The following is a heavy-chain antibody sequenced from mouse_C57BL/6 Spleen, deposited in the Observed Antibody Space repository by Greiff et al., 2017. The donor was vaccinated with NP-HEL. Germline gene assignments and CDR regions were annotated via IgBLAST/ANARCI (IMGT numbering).Heavy chain of an antibody. D-gene: IGHD2-3*01. CDR2: IYPGDGDT. V-gene: IGHV1-82*01. CDR3: ARNTIYDGYFDV. CDR1: GYAFSSSW. Sequence: VQLQQSGPELVKPGASVKISCKASGYAFSSSWMNWVKQRPGKGLEWIGRIYPGDGDTNYNGKFKGKATLTADKSSSTAYMQLSSLTSEDSAVYFCARNTIYDGYFDVWGTGTTVTVSS. J-gene: IGHJ1*03.